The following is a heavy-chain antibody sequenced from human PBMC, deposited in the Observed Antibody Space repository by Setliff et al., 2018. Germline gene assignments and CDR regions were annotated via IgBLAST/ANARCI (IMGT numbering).Heavy chain of an antibody. D-gene: IGHD3-22*01. J-gene: IGHJ4*02. CDR1: GYIFSSYG. Sequence: GASVKVSCKASGYIFSSYGINWVRQAPGQGLEWMGWISAYARKFQGRVIMTTDTSTNTAYMELRSLRSDDTAIYYCARGPPRTVVAIPFDHWGQGTLVTVSS. CDR2: ISA. CDR3: ARGPPRTVVAIPFDH. V-gene: IGHV1-18*01.